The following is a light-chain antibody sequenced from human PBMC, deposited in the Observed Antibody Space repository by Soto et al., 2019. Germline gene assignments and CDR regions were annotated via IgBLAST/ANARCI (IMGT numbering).Light chain of an antibody. V-gene: IGKV2-28*01. CDR2: LGS. J-gene: IGKJ2*01. CDR3: MQALQTPYT. Sequence: EIVMTQSPPSLTVTPGEPASISCRSSQRLLHSNGNTFLDWYLQKPGQSPQLLIYLGSNRASGVADRVSGSEAGTDFTLKIRRVEAEDVGVYYCMQALQTPYTFGQGTELEIK. CDR1: QRLLHSNGNTF.